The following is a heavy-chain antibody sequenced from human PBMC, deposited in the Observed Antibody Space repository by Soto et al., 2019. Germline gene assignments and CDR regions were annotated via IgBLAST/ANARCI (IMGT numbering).Heavy chain of an antibody. D-gene: IGHD3-3*01. CDR2: IIPILGIA. J-gene: IGHJ5*02. Sequence: QVQLVQSGAEVKKPGSSVKVSCKASGGTFSSYTISWVRQAPGQGLEWMGRIIPILGIANYAQKFQGRVTITADKSTSTAYMELSSLRSEDTAVYYCARDGVALRFLEWARGHNWFDPWGQGPMVTVSS. CDR3: ARDGVALRFLEWARGHNWFDP. CDR1: GGTFSSYT. V-gene: IGHV1-69*08.